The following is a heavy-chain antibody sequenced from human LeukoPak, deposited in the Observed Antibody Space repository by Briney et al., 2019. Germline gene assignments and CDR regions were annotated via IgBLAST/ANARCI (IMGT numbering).Heavy chain of an antibody. CDR1: GFTFSTYA. V-gene: IGHV3-23*01. Sequence: GGSLRLSCAASGFTFSTYAMSWVRQAPGKGLEWVSIISSGGSTYYADSVKGRFTISRDNSKNTLFLQMNSLRAEDTAVYYCATRQRSGYYYGMDVWGQGTTVTVSS. J-gene: IGHJ6*02. CDR3: ATRQRSGYYYGMDV. CDR2: IISSGGST. D-gene: IGHD5-18*01.